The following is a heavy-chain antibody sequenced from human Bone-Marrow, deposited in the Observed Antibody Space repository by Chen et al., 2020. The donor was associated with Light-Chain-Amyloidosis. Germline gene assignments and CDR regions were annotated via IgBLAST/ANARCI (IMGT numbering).Heavy chain of an antibody. Sequence: QVQLVQSGAEVKKPGASVKVPCKASGYTFTGYYIHWVRQAPGQGLEWMGWINPDSGATNYAQKFQGRVSLTRDTSVSTGYMELSRLRFDDTSVYYCATVYQNDDFWGGSTSLYGMDVWGQGTTVTVSS. CDR3: ATVYQNDDFWGGSTSLYGMDV. D-gene: IGHD3-3*01. CDR2: INPDSGAT. J-gene: IGHJ6*02. V-gene: IGHV1-2*02. CDR1: GYTFTGYY.